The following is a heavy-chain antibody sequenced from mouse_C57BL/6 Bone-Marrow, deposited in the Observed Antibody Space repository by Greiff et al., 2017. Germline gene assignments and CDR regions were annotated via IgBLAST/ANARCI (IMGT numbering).Heavy chain of an antibody. CDR2: INPYNGGT. CDR1: GYTFTDYY. Sequence: VQLKESGPVLVKPGASVKMSCKASGYTFTDYYMNWVKQSHGKSLEWIGVINPYNGGTSYNQKFKGKATLTVDKSSSTAYMELNSLTSEDSAVYYCARRGVDYYGSSDYWGQGTTLTVSS. V-gene: IGHV1-19*01. CDR3: ARRGVDYYGSSDY. J-gene: IGHJ2*01. D-gene: IGHD1-1*01.